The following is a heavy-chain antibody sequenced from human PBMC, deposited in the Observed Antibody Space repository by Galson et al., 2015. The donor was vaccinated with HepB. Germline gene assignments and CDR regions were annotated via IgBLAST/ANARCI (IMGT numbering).Heavy chain of an antibody. D-gene: IGHD6-13*01. CDR1: GFTFSHYG. Sequence: SLRLSCAASGFTFSHYGMHWVRQAPGKGLEWVAVIAYDGSNQFYRDSVKGRFTISRDNSKNTLHLQINNLTSDDTAVYYCAKRAPPGRAYNWFDPWGQGTLVTVSA. J-gene: IGHJ5*02. V-gene: IGHV3-30*18. CDR2: IAYDGSNQ. CDR3: AKRAPPGRAYNWFDP.